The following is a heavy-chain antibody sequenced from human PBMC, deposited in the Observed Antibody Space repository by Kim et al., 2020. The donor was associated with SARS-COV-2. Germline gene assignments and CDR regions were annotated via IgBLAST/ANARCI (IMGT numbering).Heavy chain of an antibody. Sequence: SVKVSCKASGGTFSSYAISWVRQAPGQGLEWMGGIIPIFGTANYAQKFQGRVTITADESTSTAYMELSSLISEDTAVYYCARGGCSSTSCPAVYWGQGTLVTVSS. V-gene: IGHV1-69*13. CDR2: IIPIFGTA. J-gene: IGHJ4*02. CDR3: ARGGCSSTSCPAVY. D-gene: IGHD2-2*01. CDR1: GGTFSSYA.